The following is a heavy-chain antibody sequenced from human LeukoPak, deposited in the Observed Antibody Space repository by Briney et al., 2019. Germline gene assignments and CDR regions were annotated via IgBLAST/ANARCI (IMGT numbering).Heavy chain of an antibody. D-gene: IGHD2-2*01. Sequence: ASVKVSCNASGYTFPSYGISWVRPAPGQGLEWMGWLSGYTGNTNYAQKLQGRVTMTTDTSTSTAYMELRSLRSDDTAVYYCAREGHCSSTVCYDPYNWFDPWGQGTLVTVSS. J-gene: IGHJ5*02. CDR3: AREGHCSSTVCYDPYNWFDP. V-gene: IGHV1-18*01. CDR2: LSGYTGNT. CDR1: GYTFPSYG.